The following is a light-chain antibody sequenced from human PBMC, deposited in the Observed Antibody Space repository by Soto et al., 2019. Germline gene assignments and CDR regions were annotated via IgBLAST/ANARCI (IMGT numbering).Light chain of an antibody. V-gene: IGLV2-14*01. CDR1: SSDVGTYNY. Sequence: QSALTQPASVSGSPGQSITISCTGTSSDVGTYNYVSWFQQHPGKAPKLMIWEVSHRPSEVSNRFSGSKSGNTASLTISGLRAEDEAHYYCSSYTSANTLVFGGGTKVTVL. CDR3: SSYTSANTLV. J-gene: IGLJ2*01. CDR2: EVS.